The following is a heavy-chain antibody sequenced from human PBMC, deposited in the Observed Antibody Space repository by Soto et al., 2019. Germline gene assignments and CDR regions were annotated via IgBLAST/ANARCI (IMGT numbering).Heavy chain of an antibody. Sequence: QVQLVQSGAEVKKPGSSVKVSCKASGGTFSSYTITWVRQAPRQGLEWLGRIIPIFGVTNYAQKFQDRVTITADRSTTTAYMELSRLRSEDTAVYYCVRDWESTTQTWGFGDSWGQGTLVTVSS. D-gene: IGHD1-1*01. CDR1: GGTFSSYT. CDR2: IIPIFGVT. V-gene: IGHV1-69*08. J-gene: IGHJ4*02. CDR3: VRDWESTTQTWGFGDS.